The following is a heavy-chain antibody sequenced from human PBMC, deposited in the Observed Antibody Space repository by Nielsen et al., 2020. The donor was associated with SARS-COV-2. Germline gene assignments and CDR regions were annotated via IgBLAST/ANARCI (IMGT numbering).Heavy chain of an antibody. V-gene: IGHV3-30*04. J-gene: IGHJ4*02. Sequence: GESLKISCAASGFTFSSYAMHWVRQAPGKGLEWVAVISYDGSNKYYADSVKGRFTISRDNSKNTLYLQMNSLRAEDTAVYYCARSRYSGPRRPFDYWGQGTLVTVSS. CDR1: GFTFSSYA. CDR3: ARSRYSGPRRPFDY. D-gene: IGHD5-12*01. CDR2: ISYDGSNK.